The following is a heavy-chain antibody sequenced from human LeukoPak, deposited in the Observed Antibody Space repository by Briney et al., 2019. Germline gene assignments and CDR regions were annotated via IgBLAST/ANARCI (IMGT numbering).Heavy chain of an antibody. CDR1: AFTFSDFW. CDR2: ISSSSSYI. CDR3: ARGEEKATITALDS. V-gene: IGHV3-21*01. J-gene: IGHJ4*02. Sequence: PGGSLRLSCAASAFTFSDFWMTWVRQAPGKGLEWVSAISSSSSYIYYADSIKGRFTISRDNAENSLYLQMNSLRAVDTAVYFCARGEEKATITALDSWGQGTLVTVSS. D-gene: IGHD5-24*01.